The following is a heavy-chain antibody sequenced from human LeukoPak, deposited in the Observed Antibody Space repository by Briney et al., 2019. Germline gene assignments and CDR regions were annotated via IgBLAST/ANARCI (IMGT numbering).Heavy chain of an antibody. V-gene: IGHV1-8*03. CDR1: GYTFTSYD. Sequence: ASVKVSCKASGYTFTSYDINWVRQATGQGLEWMGWMNPNSGNTGYAQKFQGRVTITRNTSISTAYMELSSPRFEDTAVYYCARASSWYRGFDYWGQGTLVTVSS. D-gene: IGHD6-13*01. CDR2: MNPNSGNT. CDR3: ARASSWYRGFDY. J-gene: IGHJ4*02.